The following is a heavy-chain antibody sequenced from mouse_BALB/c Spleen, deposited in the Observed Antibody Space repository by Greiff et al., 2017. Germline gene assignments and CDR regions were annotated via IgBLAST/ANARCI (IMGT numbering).Heavy chain of an antibody. CDR1: GFSFSSFG. CDR3: ERYNRDRAMDY. V-gene: IGHV5-17*02. Sequence: EVTLMESGGGLVQPGGSRKLSCAASGFSFSSFGMHWVRQAPEKGLEWVAYISSGSSTIYYADTVKGRFTISRDNPKNTLFLKKTSLRSEETARYNSERYNRDRAMDYWGQGTSVTVAS. CDR2: ISSGSSTI. J-gene: IGHJ4*01. D-gene: IGHD4-1*02.